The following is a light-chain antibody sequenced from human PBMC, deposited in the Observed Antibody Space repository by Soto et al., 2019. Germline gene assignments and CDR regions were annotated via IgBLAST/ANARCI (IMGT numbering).Light chain of an antibody. CDR3: LQYNDYPHT. Sequence: DIQMTQSPSAMSASVGDTVTITCRASQGISNSLAWFQQKPGKVPERLIYAASSLQSGVPSRFSGSGSGTEFTLTISSLQPDDFATYYCLQYNDYPHTFGQGTKVDIK. CDR2: AAS. CDR1: QGISNS. J-gene: IGKJ2*01. V-gene: IGKV1-17*03.